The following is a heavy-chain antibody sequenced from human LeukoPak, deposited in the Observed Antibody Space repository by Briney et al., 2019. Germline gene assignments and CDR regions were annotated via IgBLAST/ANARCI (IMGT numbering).Heavy chain of an antibody. CDR3: ARERPPGDSSNWFLEGYFDI. Sequence: AAVKVSCKASGYTFTSYYMHWVGQAPGEGLEGMGGIIPIFGTVNYAQKFQGTVTLTTDASTSTAYMELSTLRSDDTAVYYCARERPPGDSSNWFLEGYFDIWGQGTLVTVSS. V-gene: IGHV1-69*05. J-gene: IGHJ4*02. CDR1: GYTFTSYY. D-gene: IGHD6-13*01. CDR2: IIPIFGTV.